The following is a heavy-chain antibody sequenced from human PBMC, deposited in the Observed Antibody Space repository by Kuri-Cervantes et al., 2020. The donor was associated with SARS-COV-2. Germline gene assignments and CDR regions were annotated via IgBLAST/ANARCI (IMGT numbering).Heavy chain of an antibody. CDR1: GFPFSDSA. CDR2: IRSKAEGYAT. Sequence: GGSLRLSCAASGFPFSDSAFHWVRQASGKGLEWVGRIRSKAEGYATAYAASVKGRFTISRDDSKNTAYLQMNSLKTEDTAVYYCTMSPQSDIGGPRNYYYYGMDVWGQGTTVTVSS. J-gene: IGHJ6*02. CDR3: TMSPQSDIGGPRNYYYYGMDV. D-gene: IGHD3-10*01. V-gene: IGHV3-73*01.